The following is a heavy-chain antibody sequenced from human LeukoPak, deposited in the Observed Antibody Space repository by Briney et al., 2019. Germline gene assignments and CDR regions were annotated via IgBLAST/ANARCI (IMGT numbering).Heavy chain of an antibody. Sequence: GGSLRLSCAASGFTFSSYGMPWVRQAPGKGLEWVSSISSSSIYISYADSVKGRFTISRDNTKNALYLQMNSLRAEDTAVFYCARTLYSIVPAVDDYFDSWGQGTLVTVSS. D-gene: IGHD2/OR15-2a*01. CDR2: ISSSSIYI. J-gene: IGHJ4*02. V-gene: IGHV3-21*01. CDR1: GFTFSSYG. CDR3: ARTLYSIVPAVDDYFDS.